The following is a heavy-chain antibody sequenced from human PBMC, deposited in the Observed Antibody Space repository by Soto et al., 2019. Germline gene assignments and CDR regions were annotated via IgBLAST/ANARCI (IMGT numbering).Heavy chain of an antibody. Sequence: SVKVSCKASGGTFSSYAISWVRQAPGQGLEWMGGIIPIFGTANYAQKFQGRVTITADESTSTAYMELSSLRSEDTAVYYCARAPVGDRKNWLDSWGQGSLVTGSS. D-gene: IGHD3-16*01. CDR2: IIPIFGTA. CDR3: ARAPVGDRKNWLDS. J-gene: IGHJ5*01. CDR1: GGTFSSYA. V-gene: IGHV1-69*13.